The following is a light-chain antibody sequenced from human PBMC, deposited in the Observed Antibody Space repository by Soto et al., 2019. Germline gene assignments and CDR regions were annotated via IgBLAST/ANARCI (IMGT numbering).Light chain of an antibody. CDR2: EVS. Sequence: QSALTQPASVCGSPGQSSTISCTGTSSDVGSYNLVSWYQQHPGKAPKLMIYEVSKRPSGVSNRFPGPKSGNTASLTISGLQAEDEADYYCCSYAGSSTVVFGGGTKLTVL. J-gene: IGLJ2*01. V-gene: IGLV2-23*02. CDR3: CSYAGSSTVV. CDR1: SSDVGSYNL.